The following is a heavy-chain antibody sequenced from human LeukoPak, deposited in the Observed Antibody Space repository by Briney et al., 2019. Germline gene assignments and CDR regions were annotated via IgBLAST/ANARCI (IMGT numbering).Heavy chain of an antibody. CDR2: IKQDGSEK. J-gene: IGHJ4*02. CDR3: AREISAAGGGSDF. CDR1: GFILRDFW. Sequence: GGSLRLSCAASGFILRDFWMAWVRQAPGKGLEWVANIKQDGSEKYYLDSVKGRFTISRDNAKNSLYLQMNSLRAEDMALYYCAREISAAGGGSDFWGQGTLVTVSS. V-gene: IGHV3-7*01. D-gene: IGHD6-25*01.